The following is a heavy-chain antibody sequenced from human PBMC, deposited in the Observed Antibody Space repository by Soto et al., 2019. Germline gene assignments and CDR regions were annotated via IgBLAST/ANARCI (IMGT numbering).Heavy chain of an antibody. D-gene: IGHD3-10*01. CDR2: ISHSGGTT. Sequence: EVQLLESGGGSVQPGGSLRLSCAASGFTFNNYAMHWVRRPPGKGLEWVSSISHSGGTTYYADSVKGRFSISRDSAGSTLYLLMNILRSEGRALYYRADGRGQNCHFDYWGQGTLVPVSP. V-gene: IGHV3-23*01. CDR3: ADGRGQNCHFDY. J-gene: IGHJ4*02. CDR1: GFTFNNYA.